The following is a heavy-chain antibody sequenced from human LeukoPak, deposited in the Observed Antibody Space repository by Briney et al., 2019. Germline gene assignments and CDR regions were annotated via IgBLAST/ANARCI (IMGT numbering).Heavy chain of an antibody. Sequence: ASVKVSCKVSGYTLTELSMHWVRQAPGKGLEWMGGFDPEDGETIYAQKFQGRVTMTEDTSTDTAYMGLSSLRSEDTAVYYCATAGYYDSSGNAFDIWGQGTMVTVSS. CDR1: GYTLTELS. CDR2: FDPEDGET. D-gene: IGHD3-22*01. V-gene: IGHV1-24*01. CDR3: ATAGYYDSSGNAFDI. J-gene: IGHJ3*02.